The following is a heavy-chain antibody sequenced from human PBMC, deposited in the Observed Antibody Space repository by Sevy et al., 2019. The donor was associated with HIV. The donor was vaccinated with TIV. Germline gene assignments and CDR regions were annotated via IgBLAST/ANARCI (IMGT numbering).Heavy chain of an antibody. D-gene: IGHD4-17*01. J-gene: IGHJ4*02. CDR2: IRYDGSNK. CDR3: VKLMTVTTSTFSHY. Sequence: GGSLRLSCAASGFTFSSYGMHWVRQAPGKGLEWVAFIRYDGSNKYYADSVKGRFTISRDNSKNTLYLQMNSLRAEDTAVYYCVKLMTVTTSTFSHYWGQGTLVTVSS. V-gene: IGHV3-30*02. CDR1: GFTFSSYG.